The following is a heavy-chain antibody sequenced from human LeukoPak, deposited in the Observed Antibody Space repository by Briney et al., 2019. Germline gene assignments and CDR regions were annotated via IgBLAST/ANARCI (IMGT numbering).Heavy chain of an antibody. J-gene: IGHJ4*02. CDR1: GFTFSSYA. CDR3: ARAGEPKSGSYPYYFDY. Sequence: GRSLRLSCAASGFTFSSYAMHWVRQAPGKGLEWVAVISYDGSNKYYADSVKGRFTISRDNSKNTLYLQMNSLRAEDTAVYYCARAGEPKSGSYPYYFDYWGQGTLVTVSS. CDR2: ISYDGSNK. D-gene: IGHD1-26*01. V-gene: IGHV3-30*04.